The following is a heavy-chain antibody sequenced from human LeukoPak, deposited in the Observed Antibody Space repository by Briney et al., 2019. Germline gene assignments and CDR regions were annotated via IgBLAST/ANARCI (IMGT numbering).Heavy chain of an antibody. CDR1: GFTFSSYG. Sequence: GGSLRXFCAASGFTFSSYGMFWVRQAPGKGLEGVKVISYDGRNKCYADSVKGRLTISRDNARNTLYLQIDRLRPEDTAIYYCVREAGCGWPLDYWGRGTLVTVSS. D-gene: IGHD6-19*01. CDR2: ISYDGRNK. J-gene: IGHJ4*02. V-gene: IGHV3-30*03. CDR3: VREAGCGWPLDY.